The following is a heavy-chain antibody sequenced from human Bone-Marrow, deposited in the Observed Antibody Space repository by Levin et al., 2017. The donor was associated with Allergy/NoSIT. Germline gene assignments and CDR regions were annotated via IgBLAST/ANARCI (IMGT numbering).Heavy chain of an antibody. D-gene: IGHD3-10*01. CDR3: ARAEAYYGSWSGVNHAASDYYYYGMDV. CDR2: ISYDGSNK. CDR1: GFTFSSYA. V-gene: IGHV3-30*04. J-gene: IGHJ6*02. Sequence: GGSLRLSCAASGFTFSSYAMHWVRQAPGKGLEWVAVISYDGSNKYYADSVKGRFTTSRDNPKNTLYLQMNSLRAEATAVYYCARAEAYYGSWSGVNHAASDYYYYGMDVWGQGTTVTVSS.